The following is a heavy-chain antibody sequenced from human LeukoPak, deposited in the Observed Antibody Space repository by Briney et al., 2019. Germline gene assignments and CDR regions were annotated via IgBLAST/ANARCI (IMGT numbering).Heavy chain of an antibody. V-gene: IGHV3-7*01. D-gene: IGHD2-15*01. CDR1: GFTFSYHW. CDR3: ARHRSGGSQDDAFDI. Sequence: PGGSLRLSCAASGFTFSYHWMAWVRQAPGKGLEWVADIKQDGSEKYYVDSVKGRFTISRQNAKNSLFLQMNSLRAEGTAVYYCARHRSGGSQDDAFDIWGQGTMVTVSS. J-gene: IGHJ3*02. CDR2: IKQDGSEK.